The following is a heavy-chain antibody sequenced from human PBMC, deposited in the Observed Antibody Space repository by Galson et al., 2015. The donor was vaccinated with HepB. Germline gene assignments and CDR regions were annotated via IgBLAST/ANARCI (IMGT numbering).Heavy chain of an antibody. CDR1: GFTFSSYW. J-gene: IGHJ4*02. CDR3: ARDRYSSGWAAPFDY. D-gene: IGHD6-19*01. V-gene: IGHV3-74*01. CDR2: INSDGSST. Sequence: SLRLSCAASGFTFSSYWMHWVRQAPGKGLVWVSRINSDGSSTSYADSVKGRFTISRDNAKNTLYLQMNSLRAEDTAVYYCARDRYSSGWAAPFDYWGQGTLVTVSS.